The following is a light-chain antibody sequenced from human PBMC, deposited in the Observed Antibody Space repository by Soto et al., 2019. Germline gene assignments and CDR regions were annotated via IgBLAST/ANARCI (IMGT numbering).Light chain of an antibody. CDR1: QDIGSW. J-gene: IGKJ5*01. CDR3: QQGDSFPLT. V-gene: IGKV1-12*01. Sequence: DIQMTQSPSSVSASVGDRVTITCRASQDIGSWLAWYQQKPGKAPDLLIYAASSLQSGVPSRFYGSGSGTDFSLTISSLRPEEFATYYCQQGDSFPLTCGQGTRLEFK. CDR2: AAS.